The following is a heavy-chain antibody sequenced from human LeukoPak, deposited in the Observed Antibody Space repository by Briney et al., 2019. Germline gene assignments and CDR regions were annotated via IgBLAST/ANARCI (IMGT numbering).Heavy chain of an antibody. D-gene: IGHD4-11*01. V-gene: IGHV1-2*02. CDR2: INPNSGGT. Sequence: ASVKVSCKASGYTFTGYYMHWVRQAPGQGLEWMGWINPNSGGTNYAQKFQGRVTMTRDTSISTAYMELSRLRSDDTAVYYCARDCWGVVQYRFDYWGQGTLVTVSS. CDR1: GYTFTGYY. CDR3: ARDCWGVVQYRFDY. J-gene: IGHJ4*02.